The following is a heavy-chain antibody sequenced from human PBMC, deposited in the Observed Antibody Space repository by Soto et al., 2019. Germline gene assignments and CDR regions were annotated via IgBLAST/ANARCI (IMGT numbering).Heavy chain of an antibody. Sequence: GGSLRLSCAASGFTFSSYGMHWVRQAPGKGLEWVAVISYDGSNKYYANSVKGRFTISRDNSKNTLYLQMNSLRAEDTAVYYCAKDGGXCGGDCSTTYYYYGMDVWGQGTTVTVSS. CDR2: ISYDGSNK. V-gene: IGHV3-30*18. CDR3: AKDGGXCGGDCSTTYYYYGMDV. J-gene: IGHJ6*02. D-gene: IGHD2-21*02. CDR1: GFTFSSYG.